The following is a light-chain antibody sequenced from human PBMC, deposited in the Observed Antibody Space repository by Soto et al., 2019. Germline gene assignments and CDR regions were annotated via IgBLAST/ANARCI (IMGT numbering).Light chain of an antibody. CDR1: QTISSW. V-gene: IGKV1-5*03. J-gene: IGKJ1*01. CDR2: KAS. CDR3: QHYKSYSEA. Sequence: DIQMTQSPSTLSGSAGDRVTIXXRASQTISSWLAWYQRKPGKAPKXLIYKASTLKSGVPSRFSGSGSGTEFTLTISSLQPDDFATYYCQHYKSYSEAFGQGTKV.